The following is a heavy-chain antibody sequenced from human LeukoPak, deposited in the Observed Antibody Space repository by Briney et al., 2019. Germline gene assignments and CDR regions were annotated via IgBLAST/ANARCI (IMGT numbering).Heavy chain of an antibody. Sequence: GGSLRLSCTASGFTFGDYAMSWFRQAPGKGLEWVGFIRSKAYGGTTEYAASVKGRFTISRDDSKSIAYLQMNSLKTEDTAVYYCTTDAGYYYDSSGYYYPSRKTLFQHWGQGTLVTVSS. D-gene: IGHD3-22*01. CDR3: TTDAGYYYDSSGYYYPSRKTLFQH. J-gene: IGHJ1*01. CDR1: GFTFGDYA. V-gene: IGHV3-49*03. CDR2: IRSKAYGGTT.